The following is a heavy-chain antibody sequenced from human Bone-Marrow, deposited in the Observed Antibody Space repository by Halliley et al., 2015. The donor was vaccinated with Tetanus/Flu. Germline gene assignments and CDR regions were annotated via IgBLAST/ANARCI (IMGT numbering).Heavy chain of an antibody. V-gene: IGHV4-31*02. Sequence: KGLEWIGSIYNSGTTYHTPSHKSRVTISVDTSTHQFFLKLRSATAADTAVYYCAREYSGSFDLWGQGILVTVSS. D-gene: IGHD5-12*01. CDR3: AREYSGSFDL. J-gene: IGHJ4*02. CDR2: IYNSGTT.